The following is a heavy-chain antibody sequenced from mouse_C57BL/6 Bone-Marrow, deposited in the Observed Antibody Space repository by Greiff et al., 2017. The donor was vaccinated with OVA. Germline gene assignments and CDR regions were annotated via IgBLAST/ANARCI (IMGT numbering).Heavy chain of an antibody. Sequence: VQLQHSGAELVRPGASVKLSCTASGFNIKDDYMHWVKQRPEQGLEWIGWIDPENGDTEYASKFQGKATITADTSSNTAYLQLSSLTSEDTAVYYCTPYYYGSSYGAWFAYWGQGTLVTVSA. D-gene: IGHD1-1*01. CDR2: IDPENGDT. CDR3: TPYYYGSSYGAWFAY. V-gene: IGHV14-4*01. CDR1: GFNIKDDY. J-gene: IGHJ3*01.